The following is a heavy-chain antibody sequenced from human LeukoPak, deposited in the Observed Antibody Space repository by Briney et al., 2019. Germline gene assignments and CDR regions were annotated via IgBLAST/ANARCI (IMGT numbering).Heavy chain of an antibody. CDR2: IYSGGST. V-gene: IGHV3-53*01. CDR1: EFTVSSNY. Sequence: PGGSLRLSCAASEFTVSSNYMSWVRQAPGKGLEWVSVIYSGGSTYYADSVKGRFTISRDNSKSALFLQMSSLTVEDTAVYYCAAGWEVSFDYWGQGTLVTVSS. J-gene: IGHJ4*02. D-gene: IGHD1-26*01. CDR3: AAGWEVSFDY.